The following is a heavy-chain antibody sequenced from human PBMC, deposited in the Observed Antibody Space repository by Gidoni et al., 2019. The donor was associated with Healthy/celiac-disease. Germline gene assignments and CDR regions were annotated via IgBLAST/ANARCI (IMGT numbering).Heavy chain of an antibody. J-gene: IGHJ6*02. CDR2: MYYSGST. Sequence: QVQLQESGPGLVKPSETLSLTCTVSVASISSYSWSWIRQPPAKGLEWIGHMYYSGSTNYNPSLKSRVTISVDTSKNQFSLKLSSVTAADTAVYYCARATYYYDSSGYFDYYYGMDVWGQGTTVTVSS. D-gene: IGHD3-22*01. CDR3: ARATYYYDSSGYFDYYYGMDV. CDR1: VASISSYS. V-gene: IGHV4-59*01.